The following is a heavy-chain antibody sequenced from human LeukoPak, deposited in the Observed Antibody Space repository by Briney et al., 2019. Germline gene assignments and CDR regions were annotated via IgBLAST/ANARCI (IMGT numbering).Heavy chain of an antibody. V-gene: IGHV1-2*02. Sequence: ASVKVSCKASGYTFTGYYMHWVRQAPGQGLEWMGWINPNSGGTNYAQKFQGRVTMTRDTSISAVYMELSRLRSDDTAVYYCARLSAAARNFDYWGQGTLVTVSS. CDR1: GYTFTGYY. J-gene: IGHJ4*02. CDR3: ARLSAAARNFDY. D-gene: IGHD2-2*01. CDR2: INPNSGGT.